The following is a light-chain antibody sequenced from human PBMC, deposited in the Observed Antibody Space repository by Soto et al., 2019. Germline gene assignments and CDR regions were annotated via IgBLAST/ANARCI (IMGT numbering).Light chain of an antibody. CDR3: CSRGGVSPTYV. CDR1: NSDVGSFNA. Sequence: QPVLTQPASVTGSPGQSIAISCTGTNSDVGSFNAVSWYQQDPGKAPKLIIYEVTKRPSGVSDRFSGSKSGNTASLTISGLRAEDEADYHCCSRGGVSPTYVFGTGTKLTVL. CDR2: EVT. V-gene: IGLV2-23*02. J-gene: IGLJ1*01.